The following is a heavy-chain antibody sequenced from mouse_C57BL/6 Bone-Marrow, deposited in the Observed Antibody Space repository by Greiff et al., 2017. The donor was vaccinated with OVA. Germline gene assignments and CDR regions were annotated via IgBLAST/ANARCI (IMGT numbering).Heavy chain of an antibody. CDR3: TRGDDYDWFAY. Sequence: QVHVKQSGAELVRPGASVTLSCKASGYTFTDYEMHWVKQTPVHGLEWIGAIDPETGGTAYNQKFKGKAILTADKSSSTAYMELRSLTSEDSAVYYCTRGDDYDWFAYWGQGTLVTVSA. J-gene: IGHJ3*01. D-gene: IGHD2-4*01. CDR2: IDPETGGT. V-gene: IGHV1-15*01. CDR1: GYTFTDYE.